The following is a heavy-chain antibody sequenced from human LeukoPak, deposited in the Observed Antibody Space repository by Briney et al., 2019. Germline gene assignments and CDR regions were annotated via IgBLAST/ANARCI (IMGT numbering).Heavy chain of an antibody. CDR1: GFTFSHDW. CDR2: IRPDANDG. V-gene: IGHV3-7*01. J-gene: IGHJ4*02. CDR3: ARADWGSIDY. Sequence: GGSLRLSCAASGFTFSHDWMAWVRQAPGKGLEWVAIIRPDANDGSYVDSVKGRFTISRDNAKNSLYLQLNSLRAEDTAVYFCARADWGSIDYWGQGALVTVSS. D-gene: IGHD7-27*01.